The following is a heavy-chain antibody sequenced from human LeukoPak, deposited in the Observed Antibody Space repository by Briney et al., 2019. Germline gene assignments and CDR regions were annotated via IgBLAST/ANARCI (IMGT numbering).Heavy chain of an antibody. V-gene: IGHV5-51*01. J-gene: IGHJ5*02. CDR3: ARGPYAYTPPATLGSYNWFDP. D-gene: IGHD2-15*01. Sequence: GESLKISCKGSGYSFPNYWIGWVRQMPGKGLEWMGIIYPGDSHTRYSPSFQDQVTISVDKSISTAYLQWSSLKASDTAMYYCARGPYAYTPPATLGSYNWFDPWGQGSLVTVSS. CDR2: IYPGDSHT. CDR1: GYSFPNYW.